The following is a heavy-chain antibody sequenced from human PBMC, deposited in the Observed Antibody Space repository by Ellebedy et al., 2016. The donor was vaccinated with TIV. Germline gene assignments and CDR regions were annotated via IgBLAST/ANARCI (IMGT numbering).Heavy chain of an antibody. J-gene: IGHJ6*02. V-gene: IGHV3-74*01. D-gene: IGHD6-19*01. CDR2: SSSDGRST. Sequence: PGGSLRLSCAASGFTFSNYWMHWVRQGQGKGLVWVSRSSSDGRSTSYADSVKGRFTISRDNAKNTLYLQMNSLRAEDTAVYYCARVEVGRSGPSNGMDVWGQGTTVTVSS. CDR3: ARVEVGRSGPSNGMDV. CDR1: GFTFSNYW.